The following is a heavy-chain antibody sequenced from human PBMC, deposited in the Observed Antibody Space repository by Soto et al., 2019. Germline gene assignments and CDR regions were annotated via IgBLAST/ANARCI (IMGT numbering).Heavy chain of an antibody. CDR3: ASGGFGGRYYEGDAFDI. D-gene: IGHD1-26*01. Sequence: QVPLVQSGAEVKKPGASVKVSCKASGYTFTSYAMHWVRQAPGQRLEWMGWINAGNGNTKYSQKCQGRVTITRDTSASTAYMELSSLRSEDRAVYYCASGGFGGRYYEGDAFDIWGQGTMVTVSS. J-gene: IGHJ3*02. CDR1: GYTFTSYA. V-gene: IGHV1-3*01. CDR2: INAGNGNT.